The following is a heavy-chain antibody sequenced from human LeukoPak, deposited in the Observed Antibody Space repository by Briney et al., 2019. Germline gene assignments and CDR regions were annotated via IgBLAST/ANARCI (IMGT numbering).Heavy chain of an antibody. V-gene: IGHV3-23*01. Sequence: GGSLRLSCAASGFTFSSYAMSWVRQGPGKGLEWVSAISGSGGSTYYADSVKGRFTISRDNSKNTLYLQMNSLRAEDTAVYCCAKDGSPTYYYDSSGWDAFDIWGQGTMVTVSS. D-gene: IGHD3-22*01. CDR1: GFTFSSYA. J-gene: IGHJ3*02. CDR3: AKDGSPTYYYDSSGWDAFDI. CDR2: ISGSGGST.